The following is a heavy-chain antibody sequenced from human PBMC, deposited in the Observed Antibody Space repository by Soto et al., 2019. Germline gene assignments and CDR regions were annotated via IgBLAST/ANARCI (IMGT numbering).Heavy chain of an antibody. Sequence: SETLSLTCTVSGGSVSSYSWTWVRQPPGKGLEWIGYVYYSGSTHYNPSLKSRVTISLDTSKNQFSLKLTSVTAADTAMYFCASSPPAMVAPNIWGQGTVVTVSS. V-gene: IGHV4-59*02. J-gene: IGHJ4*02. CDR2: VYYSGST. CDR3: ASSPPAMVAPNI. CDR1: GGSVSSYS. D-gene: IGHD5-18*01.